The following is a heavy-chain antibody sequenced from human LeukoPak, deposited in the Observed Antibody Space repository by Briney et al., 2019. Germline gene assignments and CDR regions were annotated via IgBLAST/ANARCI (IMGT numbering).Heavy chain of an antibody. J-gene: IGHJ4*02. CDR2: ISGSGGST. D-gene: IGHD2-21*02. CDR1: GFTFSSYA. CDR3: AKLSYAYCGGDCSHFDY. Sequence: GGSLRLSCAASGFTFSSYAMSWARQAPGKGLEWVSAISGSGGSTYYADSVKGRFTISRDNSKNTLYLQMNSLRAEDTAVYYCAKLSYAYCGGDCSHFDYWGQGTLVTVSS. V-gene: IGHV3-23*01.